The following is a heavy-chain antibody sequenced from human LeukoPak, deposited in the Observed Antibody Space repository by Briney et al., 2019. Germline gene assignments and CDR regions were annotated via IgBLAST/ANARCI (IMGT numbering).Heavy chain of an antibody. CDR2: ISSSGSTI. V-gene: IGHV3-48*03. CDR3: ARDQTTVVTPEGYYYGMDV. CDR1: GFTFNSYE. D-gene: IGHD4-23*01. J-gene: IGHJ6*02. Sequence: GGSLRLSCAASGFTFNSYEMNWVRQAPGKGLEWVSYISSSGSTIYYADSVKGRFTISRDNAKNSLYLQMNSLRAEDTAVYYCARDQTTVVTPEGYYYGMDVWGQGTTVTVSS.